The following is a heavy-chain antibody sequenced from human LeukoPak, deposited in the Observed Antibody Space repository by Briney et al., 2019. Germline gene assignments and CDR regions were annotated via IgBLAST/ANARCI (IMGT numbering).Heavy chain of an antibody. D-gene: IGHD3-22*01. CDR1: GFTFSNYG. CDR3: AKDLRVYDSSGYYYFDY. J-gene: IGHJ4*02. CDR2: IPYDGTNK. V-gene: IGHV3-30*02. Sequence: GGSLRLSCAPSGFTFSNYGMHWVRQAPGKGLEWVAFIPYDGTNKYHADSVKGRFTISRDNSKNTLYLQMNSLRAEDTAVYYCAKDLRVYDSSGYYYFDYWGQGTLVTVSS.